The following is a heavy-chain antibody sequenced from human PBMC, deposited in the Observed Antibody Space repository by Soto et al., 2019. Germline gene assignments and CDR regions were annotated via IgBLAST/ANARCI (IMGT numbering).Heavy chain of an antibody. Sequence: SETLSLTCTVSGGSISSSSYYWGWIRQPPGKGLEWIGSIYYSGSTYYNPSLKSRVTISVDTSKNQFSLKLSSVTAADTAVYYCARDGGYCSGGSCYRRINWFDPWGQGTLVTVSS. CDR2: IYYSGST. V-gene: IGHV4-39*02. CDR1: GGSISSSSYY. CDR3: ARDGGYCSGGSCYRRINWFDP. J-gene: IGHJ5*02. D-gene: IGHD2-15*01.